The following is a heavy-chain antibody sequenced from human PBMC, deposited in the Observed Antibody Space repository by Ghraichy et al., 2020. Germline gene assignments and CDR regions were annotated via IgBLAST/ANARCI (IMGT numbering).Heavy chain of an antibody. V-gene: IGHV3-7*03. CDR3: ARGWAQVDY. Sequence: GGSLRLSCAASGFTFSSYWMSWVRQAPGKGMEWVANRKQDGGEKYFVDSVKGRFTISRDNAKNSLYLQMNSLRAEDTAVYYCARGWAQVDYWGQGTLVTVSS. CDR2: RKQDGGEK. J-gene: IGHJ4*02. D-gene: IGHD1-26*01. CDR1: GFTFSSYW.